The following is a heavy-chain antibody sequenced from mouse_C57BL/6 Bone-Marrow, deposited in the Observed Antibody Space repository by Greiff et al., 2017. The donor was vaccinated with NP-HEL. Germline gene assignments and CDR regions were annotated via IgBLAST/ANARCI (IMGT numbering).Heavy chain of an antibody. V-gene: IGHV14-4*01. D-gene: IGHD1-1*01. CDR3: TTEYYGSSDVG. Sequence: EVQLQQSGAELVRPGASVKLSCTASGFNIKDDYMHWVKQRPEQGLEWIGWIDPENGDTEYASKFQGKATITADTSSNTAYLQLSSLTSEDTAVYYCTTEYYGSSDVGWGQGTLVTVSA. J-gene: IGHJ3*02. CDR2: IDPENGDT. CDR1: GFNIKDDY.